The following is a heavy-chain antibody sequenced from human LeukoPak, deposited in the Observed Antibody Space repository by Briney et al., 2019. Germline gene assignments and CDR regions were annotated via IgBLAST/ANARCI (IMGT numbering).Heavy chain of an antibody. CDR3: ARGGKIAGYYYFYMDV. Sequence: GGSLRLSCVASGFTFSTYWVSWVRQAPGKGLEWVAHIKQDGSEKYYVDAVKGRFTISRDNAKNSLYLQVNSLRAEDTAVYYCARGGKIAGYYYFYMDVWGKGPTVIVSS. D-gene: IGHD2/OR15-2a*01. J-gene: IGHJ6*03. CDR1: GFTFSTYW. V-gene: IGHV3-7*01. CDR2: IKQDGSEK.